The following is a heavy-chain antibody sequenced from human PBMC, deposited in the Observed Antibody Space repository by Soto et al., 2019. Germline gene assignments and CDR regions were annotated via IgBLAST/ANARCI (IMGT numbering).Heavy chain of an antibody. V-gene: IGHV1-69*13. CDR1: GGSFISEA. D-gene: IGHD6-19*01. CDR3: AGPGYSSGYGNYYYYGMDV. CDR2: IIPIFGTA. Sequence: SSVQFSCRPSGGSFISEARRWVRQAPGEGLEGMGGIIPIFGTANYAQKFQGRVTITADEYTSTAYMELRSLRSEDTAAYYCAGPGYSSGYGNYYYYGMDVWGQGTTVTVSS. J-gene: IGHJ6*02.